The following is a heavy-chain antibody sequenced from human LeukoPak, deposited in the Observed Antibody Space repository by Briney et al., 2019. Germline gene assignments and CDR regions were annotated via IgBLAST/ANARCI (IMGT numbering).Heavy chain of an antibody. V-gene: IGHV4-38-2*02. Sequence: SEILSLTCTVSGYSISSGYYWGWIRQPPGKGLEWIGSIYHSGSTYYNPSLKSRVTISVDTSKNQFSLKLSSVTAADTAVYYCATPSSSWYGGGFDYWGQGTLVTVSS. CDR2: IYHSGST. CDR3: ATPSSSWYGGGFDY. D-gene: IGHD6-13*01. J-gene: IGHJ4*02. CDR1: GYSISSGYY.